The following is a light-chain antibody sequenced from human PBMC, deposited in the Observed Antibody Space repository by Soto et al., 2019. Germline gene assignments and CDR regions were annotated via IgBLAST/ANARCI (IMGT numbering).Light chain of an antibody. CDR3: CSYAGSSSYVV. Sequence: QSALTQPASVSGSPGQSITLSCTGTSSDVGSYNLVSWYQLHPGKAPKLMIYEVTNRPSGVSNRFSGSKSGSTASLTISGRQAADEADDYCCSYAGSSSYVVFGAGTKLTVL. CDR2: EVT. CDR1: SSDVGSYNL. J-gene: IGLJ2*01. V-gene: IGLV2-23*02.